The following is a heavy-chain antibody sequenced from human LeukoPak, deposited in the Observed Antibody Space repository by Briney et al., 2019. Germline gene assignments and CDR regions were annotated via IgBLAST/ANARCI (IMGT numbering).Heavy chain of an antibody. D-gene: IGHD5-12*01. Sequence: GGSLRLSCAASGFTFSGSAMHWVRQASGKGLEWVGRIRSKANSYATAYAASVKGRFTIPRDDSKNTAYLQMNSLKTEDTAVYYCTRHVPNSGYANFDYWGQGTLVTVSS. CDR3: TRHVPNSGYANFDY. J-gene: IGHJ4*02. V-gene: IGHV3-73*01. CDR1: GFTFSGSA. CDR2: IRSKANSYAT.